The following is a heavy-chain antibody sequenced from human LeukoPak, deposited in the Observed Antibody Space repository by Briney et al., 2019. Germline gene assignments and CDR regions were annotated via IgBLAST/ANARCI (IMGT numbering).Heavy chain of an antibody. CDR1: GYRFTIYW. V-gene: IGHV5-10-1*01. J-gene: IGHJ4*02. CDR2: IDPSDSDT. Sequence: RGESLKISCEASGYRFTIYWIILVRQMPGKGLECMGRIDPSDSDTSYSPSLQGHVTMSVDRSIDTAYLEWSSLKPSHTATYFCARLLGNSGSYARFDHWGQGTPVTVSS. D-gene: IGHD5-12*01. CDR3: ARLLGNSGSYARFDH.